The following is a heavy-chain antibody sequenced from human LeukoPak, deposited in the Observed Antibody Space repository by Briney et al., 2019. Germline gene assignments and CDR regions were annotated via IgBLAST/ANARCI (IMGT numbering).Heavy chain of an antibody. J-gene: IGHJ4*02. CDR3: ARDRDIVLMVYAAPFDY. CDR1: GGTFSSYA. D-gene: IGHD2-8*01. V-gene: IGHV1-18*01. Sequence: ASVKVSCKASGGTFSSYAISWVRQAPGQGLEWMGWISAYNGNTNYAQKLQGRVTMTTDTSTSTAYMELRSLRSDDTAVYYCARDRDIVLMVYAAPFDYWGQGTLVTVSS. CDR2: ISAYNGNT.